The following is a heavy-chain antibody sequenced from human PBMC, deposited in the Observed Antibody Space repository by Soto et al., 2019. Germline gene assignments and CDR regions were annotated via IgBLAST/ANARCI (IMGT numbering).Heavy chain of an antibody. CDR1: GFTFSSYW. V-gene: IGHV3-7*01. J-gene: IGHJ5*02. Sequence: GGSLRLSCAASGFTFSSYWMSWVRQAPGKGLEWVANIKRDGSEKYYVASVKGRFTISRDNAKNSLYLQMNSLRAEDTAVYYCATEYFGSGSAAKGDWFDPWGQGTLVTVSS. CDR3: ATEYFGSGSAAKGDWFDP. D-gene: IGHD3-10*01. CDR2: IKRDGSEK.